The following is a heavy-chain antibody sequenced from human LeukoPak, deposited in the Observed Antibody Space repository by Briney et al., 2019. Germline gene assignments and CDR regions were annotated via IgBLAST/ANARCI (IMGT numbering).Heavy chain of an antibody. D-gene: IGHD3-3*01. CDR2: INHSGST. CDR1: GGSISSSSYY. CDR3: ARGHLHITIFGVVIKEGGFDY. Sequence: SETLSLTCTVSGGSISSSSYYWGWIRQPPGKGLEWIGEINHSGSTNYNPSLKSRVTISVDTSKNQFSLKLSSVTAADTAVYYCARGHLHITIFGVVIKEGGFDYWGQGTLVTVSS. V-gene: IGHV4-39*07. J-gene: IGHJ4*02.